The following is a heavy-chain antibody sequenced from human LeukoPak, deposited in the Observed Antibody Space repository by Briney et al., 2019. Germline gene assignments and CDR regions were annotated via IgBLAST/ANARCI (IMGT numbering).Heavy chain of an antibody. CDR2: ISGSGGST. D-gene: IGHD2-15*01. CDR3: AKVMPPGRIRFYSYYMDV. V-gene: IGHV3-23*01. Sequence: GGSLRLSCAASGFTFSSYAMSWVRQAPGKGLEWVSAISGSGGSTYYADSVKGRFTISRDKSKNTLSLQMNGLRVEDTAVYYCAKVMPPGRIRFYSYYMDVWGKGTTVTVS. CDR1: GFTFSSYA. J-gene: IGHJ6*03.